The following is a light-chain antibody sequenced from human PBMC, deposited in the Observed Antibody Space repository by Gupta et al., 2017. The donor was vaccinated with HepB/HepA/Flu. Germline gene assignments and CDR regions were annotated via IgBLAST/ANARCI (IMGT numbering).Light chain of an antibody. J-gene: IGKJ4*01. Sequence: DIQMTQSPSSLSASVGDRVTITCRASQSISSYLNWYQQKPGKAPKLLIYAASSLQSGVPSRFSGSGSGTDFTLTISRLQPEDFATYYCQQSDSTPFTFGRGTKVEIK. CDR1: QSISSY. V-gene: IGKV1-39*01. CDR3: QQSDSTPFT. CDR2: AAS.